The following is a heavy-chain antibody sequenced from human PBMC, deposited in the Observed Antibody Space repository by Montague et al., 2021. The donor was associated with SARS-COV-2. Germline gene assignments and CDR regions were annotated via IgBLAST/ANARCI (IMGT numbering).Heavy chain of an antibody. D-gene: IGHD3-10*01. CDR2: ISCSGLT. CDR3: ARAKTFTDMGSHYVRGYYAMDV. V-gene: IGHV4-59*01. J-gene: IGHJ6*02. Sequence: SETLSLTCTVSSGSISNYYWSWIRQPPGKGLEWIGYISCSGLTTDNPSLRSRVTISVGASGNQFSLDLLSVTAADTAVYYCARAKTFTDMGSHYVRGYYAMDVWGQGTAVIVSS. CDR1: SGSISNYY.